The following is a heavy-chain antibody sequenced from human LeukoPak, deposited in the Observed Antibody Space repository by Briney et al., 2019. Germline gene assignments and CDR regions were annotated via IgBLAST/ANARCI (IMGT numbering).Heavy chain of an antibody. V-gene: IGHV1-69*05. D-gene: IGHD5-18*01. J-gene: IGHJ3*02. CDR1: GDTSPSFG. Sequence: SVKASCKASGDTSPSFGFSWVRQAPGQGLEWMGGIIPIFGTANCAQKFQGRVTITTDESTSTAYMELSSLRSEDTAVYYCARGGGYSYGEAAFDIWGQGTMVTVSS. CDR3: ARGGGYSYGEAAFDI. CDR2: IIPIFGTA.